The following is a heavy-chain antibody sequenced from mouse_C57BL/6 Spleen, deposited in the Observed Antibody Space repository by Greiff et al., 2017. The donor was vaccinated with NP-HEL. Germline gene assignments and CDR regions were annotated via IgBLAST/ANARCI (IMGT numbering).Heavy chain of an antibody. Sequence: VQLQQSGPELVKPGASVKISCKASGYTFTDYYMNWVKQSHGKSLEWIGDINPNNGGTSYNQKFKGKATLTVDKSSSTAYMELRSLTSEDSAVYYCARLVTTEGVYYFDYWGQGTTLTVSS. V-gene: IGHV1-26*01. CDR2: INPNNGGT. CDR1: GYTFTDYY. J-gene: IGHJ2*01. D-gene: IGHD2-2*01. CDR3: ARLVTTEGVYYFDY.